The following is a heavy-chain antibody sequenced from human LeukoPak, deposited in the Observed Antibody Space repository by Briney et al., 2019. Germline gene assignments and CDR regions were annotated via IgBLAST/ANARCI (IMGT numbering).Heavy chain of an antibody. D-gene: IGHD6-13*01. CDR3: AKGEWGSSSWYWFDP. J-gene: IGHJ5*02. CDR1: GFTFSSYA. V-gene: IGHV3-23*01. CDR2: ISGSGGGT. Sequence: PGGSLRLSCAASGFTFSSYAMIWVRQAPGKGLEWVSAISGSGGGTYYADSVKGRFTISRDNSKNTLYLQMNSLRAEDTAVYYCAKGEWGSSSWYWFDPWGQGTLVTVSS.